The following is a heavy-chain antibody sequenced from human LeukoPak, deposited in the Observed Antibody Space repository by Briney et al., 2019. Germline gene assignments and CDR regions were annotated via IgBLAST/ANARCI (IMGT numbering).Heavy chain of an antibody. CDR2: ISGSGGST. J-gene: IGHJ4*02. Sequence: PGGSLRLSCAASGFTFSSYAMSWVRQAPGKGLEWVSAISGSGGSTYYADSVKGRFTISRDNSKNTLYLQMNSLRAEDTAVYYCATQGGPNYDFWSGYYYYFDYWGQGTLVTVSS. D-gene: IGHD3-3*01. CDR3: ATQGGPNYDFWSGYYYYFDY. CDR1: GFTFSSYA. V-gene: IGHV3-23*01.